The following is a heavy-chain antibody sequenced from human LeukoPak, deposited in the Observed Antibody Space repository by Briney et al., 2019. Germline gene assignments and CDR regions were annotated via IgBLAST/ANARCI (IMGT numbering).Heavy chain of an antibody. D-gene: IGHD3-3*01. V-gene: IGHV4-4*07. CDR1: GGSISSYY. Sequence: PSETLSLTCTVSGGSISSYYWSWIRQPAGKGLEWIGRIYTSGSTNYNPSLKSRVTISVDTSKNQFSLKLSSVTAADTAVYYCARVTYYDFWSGFGAFDIWGQGTMVTVSS. CDR2: IYTSGST. CDR3: ARVTYYDFWSGFGAFDI. J-gene: IGHJ3*02.